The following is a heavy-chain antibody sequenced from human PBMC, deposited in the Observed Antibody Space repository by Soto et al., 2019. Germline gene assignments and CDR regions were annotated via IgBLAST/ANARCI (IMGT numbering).Heavy chain of an antibody. CDR1: GFTFSIYT. J-gene: IGHJ4*02. CDR3: AKDLRPDGVWDFDD. D-gene: IGHD4-17*01. CDR2: INSGGRT. Sequence: GGSLRLSCAASGFTFSIYTMNWVRQAPGKGLEWVSGINSGGRTYYADSVKGRFTISRDDSKNTLYLQIISLRAEDTAVYYCAKDLRPDGVWDFDDWGQGTLVTVSS. V-gene: IGHV3-23*01.